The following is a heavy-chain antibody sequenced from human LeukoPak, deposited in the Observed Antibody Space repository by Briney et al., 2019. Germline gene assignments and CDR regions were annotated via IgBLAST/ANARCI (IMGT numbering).Heavy chain of an antibody. V-gene: IGHV4-61*02. CDR3: ASEDCSSTSCYIDY. D-gene: IGHD2-2*02. CDR1: GGSISSGSYY. J-gene: IGHJ4*02. Sequence: SQTLSLTCTVSGGSISSGSYYWSWIRQPAGKGLEWIGRIYTSGSTNYNPSLKSRVTISVDTSKNQFSLKLSSVTAADTAVYYCASEDCSSTSCYIDYWGQGTLVTVSS. CDR2: IYTSGST.